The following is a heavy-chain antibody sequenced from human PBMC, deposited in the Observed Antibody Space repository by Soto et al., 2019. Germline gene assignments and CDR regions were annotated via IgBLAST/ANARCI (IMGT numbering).Heavy chain of an antibody. V-gene: IGHV1-18*01. D-gene: IGHD5-18*01. CDR1: GYTFTSYG. CDR2: ISAYHGNT. J-gene: IGHJ3*02. CDR3: PRYFRSQLWAVLAFDN. Sequence: ASVKVSCKASGYTFTSYGMSWVRQDPGQGLEWMGWISAYHGNTNYAQKLQGRDSMITDTSTSTAYMELRSLRADDAAVYDCPRYFRSQLWAVLAFDNWGQGTLVTVSS.